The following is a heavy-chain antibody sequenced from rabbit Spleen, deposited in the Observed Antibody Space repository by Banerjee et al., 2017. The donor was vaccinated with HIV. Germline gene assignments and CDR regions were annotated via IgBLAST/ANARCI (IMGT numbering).Heavy chain of an antibody. J-gene: IGHJ6*01. D-gene: IGHD8-1*01. CDR3: ARDTGSSFSSYGMDL. Sequence: QSLEESGGDLVKPGASLTLTCTASGVSFSVSSYMCWVRQAPGKGLEWIACIDSGSSGFTYFATWAKGRFTCSKTSSTTVTLQVTRLTAADTATYFCARDTGSSFSSYGMDLWGPGTLVTVS. V-gene: IGHV1S40*01. CDR1: GVSFSVSSY. CDR2: IDSGSSGFT.